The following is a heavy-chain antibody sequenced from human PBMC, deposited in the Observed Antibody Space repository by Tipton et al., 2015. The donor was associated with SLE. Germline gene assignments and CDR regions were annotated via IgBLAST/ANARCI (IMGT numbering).Heavy chain of an antibody. V-gene: IGHV3-7*01. Sequence: SLRLYCAGSGFTFSDYWMTWVRQAPGRGLEWVANIKPTGGEKYYVDSVRGRFTISRDNAKNSLYLQMNSLRAEDTAVYYCARDRGQFDAFDIWGQGTMVTVSS. CDR1: GFTFSDYW. J-gene: IGHJ3*02. CDR2: IKPTGGEK. CDR3: ARDRGQFDAFDI. D-gene: IGHD3-16*01.